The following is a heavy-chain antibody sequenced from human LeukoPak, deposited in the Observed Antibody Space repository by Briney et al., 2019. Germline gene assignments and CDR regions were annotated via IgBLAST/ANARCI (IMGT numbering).Heavy chain of an antibody. CDR1: GYTFTSYG. CDR3: AREGDSAGWYRPAFRLIDY. Sequence: ASVKVSCKTSGYTFTSYGLYWVRQAPGQGLEWMGWISGYNAETNYARKFQGRVTMTTDTSTTTAYMELTSLTSDDTALYCCAREGDSAGWYRPAFRLIDYWGQGTMVTVSS. D-gene: IGHD6-19*01. CDR2: ISGYNAET. J-gene: IGHJ4*02. V-gene: IGHV1-18*01.